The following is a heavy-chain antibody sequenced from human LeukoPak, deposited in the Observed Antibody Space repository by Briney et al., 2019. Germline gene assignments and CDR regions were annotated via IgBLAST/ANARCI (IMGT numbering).Heavy chain of an antibody. CDR1: GGSISSYY. CDR2: IYYSGST. Sequence: SETLSLTCTVSGGSISSYYWNWLRQPPGKGLEWFGYIYYSGSTSYNPSLKSRVTISVDTSKNQFSLKLSSVTAADTAVYHCARGSSSGWFLGDVWGKGTTVTVSS. J-gene: IGHJ6*04. D-gene: IGHD6-19*01. CDR3: ARGSSSGWFLGDV. V-gene: IGHV4-59*01.